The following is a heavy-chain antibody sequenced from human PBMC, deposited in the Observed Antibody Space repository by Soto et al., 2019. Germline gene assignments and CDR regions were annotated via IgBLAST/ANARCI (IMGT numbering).Heavy chain of an antibody. CDR2: VYPSGHT. J-gene: IGHJ6*01. Sequence: PSETLSLTCAVSGDSISSYSWNWIRHTAGRGLEWIGRVYPSGHTQYRSSFDTRVTVSVDMSTNQFFLEVRSVTAADTAVYYCARESGENCSYEASCRPRPQVAVSYG. D-gene: IGHD5-12*01. V-gene: IGHV4-4*07. CDR1: GDSISSYS. CDR3: ARESGENCSYEASCRPRPQVAVSYG.